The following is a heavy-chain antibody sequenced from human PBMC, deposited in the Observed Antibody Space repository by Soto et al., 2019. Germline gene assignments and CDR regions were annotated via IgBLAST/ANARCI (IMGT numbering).Heavy chain of an antibody. J-gene: IGHJ3*02. Sequence: EVQLLESGGGLVQPGGSLRLSCAASGFTFSSYAMSWVRQAPGKGLEWVSAISGSGGSTYYADSVKGRFTISRDTSKNTLYLQMNSLRAEDTAVYYCAKVSVGLDRWLQFYAFDICGHGTMVTVSS. D-gene: IGHD5-12*01. V-gene: IGHV3-23*01. CDR2: ISGSGGST. CDR3: AKVSVGLDRWLQFYAFDI. CDR1: GFTFSSYA.